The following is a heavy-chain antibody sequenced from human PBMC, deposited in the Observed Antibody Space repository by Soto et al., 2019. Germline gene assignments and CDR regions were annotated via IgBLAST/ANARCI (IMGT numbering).Heavy chain of an antibody. D-gene: IGHD3-3*01. J-gene: IGHJ5*02. V-gene: IGHV3-21*01. CDR2: ISSSSSYI. CDR3: ARDSVYDFWSGYSTFDP. CDR1: GFTFSSYS. Sequence: PGGSLRLSCAASGFTFSSYSMNWVRQAPGKGLEWVSSISSSSSYIYYADSVKGRFTISRDNAKNSLYLQMNSLRAEDTAVYYCARDSVYDFWSGYSTFDPWGQGTLVTVSS.